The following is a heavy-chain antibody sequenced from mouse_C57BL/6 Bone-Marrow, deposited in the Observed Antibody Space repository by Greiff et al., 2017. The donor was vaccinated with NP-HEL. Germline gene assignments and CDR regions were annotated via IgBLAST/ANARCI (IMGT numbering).Heavy chain of an antibody. CDR2: PYWDDDK. CDR3: ARNLLCYAMDY. CDR1: GFSLGTSCMG. Sequence: QVTLKESGPGILQPSQTLSLSCSSSGFSLGTSCMGVSWPRQPPGMGLEWLVHPYWDDDKRYNPSLKSRLTTSKDTSRNQVVLKITSVDTADTATYYFARNLLCYAMDYWGQGTSVTVSS. V-gene: IGHV8-12*01. D-gene: IGHD2-1*01. J-gene: IGHJ4*01.